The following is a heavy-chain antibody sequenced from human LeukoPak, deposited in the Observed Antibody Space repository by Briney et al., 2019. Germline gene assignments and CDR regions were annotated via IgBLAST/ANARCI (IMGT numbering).Heavy chain of an antibody. CDR2: INPDSGFT. CDR1: GYRFIDDY. D-gene: IGHD1-1*01. V-gene: IGHV1-2*02. J-gene: IGHJ4*02. CDR3: VPTPEAYSSNWNV. Sequence: ASVKVSCKASGYRFIDDYMHWVRQAPGQGLEFMGWINPDSGFTNYAQKFRGRVTMTRDTSISTAYMEVRRLRSDDTAVYYCVPTPEAYSSNWNVWGPGTLVTVSS.